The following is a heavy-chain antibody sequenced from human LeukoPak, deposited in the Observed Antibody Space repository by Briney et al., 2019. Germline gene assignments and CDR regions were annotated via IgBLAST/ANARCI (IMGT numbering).Heavy chain of an antibody. J-gene: IGHJ4*02. Sequence: GGSLRLSCAASGFTFSSYWMHWVRQAPGKGLVWVSRISSDGNDTRYADSVKGRFTISRDNAKNTLFLQMNSLRAEDTAVYYCARDQGGSGPTTYDYWGQGTLVTVSS. D-gene: IGHD6-19*01. CDR1: GFTFSSYW. CDR3: ARDQGGSGPTTYDY. V-gene: IGHV3-74*01. CDR2: ISSDGNDT.